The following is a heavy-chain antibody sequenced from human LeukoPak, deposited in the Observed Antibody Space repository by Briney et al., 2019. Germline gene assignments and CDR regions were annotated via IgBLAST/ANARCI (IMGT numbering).Heavy chain of an antibody. J-gene: IGHJ4*02. CDR1: GYTFTSYD. V-gene: IGHV1-8*01. CDR3: ARGPPNWGYDY. CDR2: MSPNSGDT. D-gene: IGHD7-27*01. Sequence: ASVSVSCKASGYTFTSYDFNWVRQATGQRPEWMGWMSPNSGDTGYAQKFQDRVTMTRNTSISTAYMELSSLRSDDTAVYYCARGPPNWGYDYWGPGTLVTVSS.